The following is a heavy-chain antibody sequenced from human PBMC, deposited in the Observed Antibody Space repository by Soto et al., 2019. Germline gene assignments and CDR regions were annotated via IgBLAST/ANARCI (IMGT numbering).Heavy chain of an antibody. D-gene: IGHD3-22*01. CDR2: TYYRSKWYN. V-gene: IGHV6-1*01. CDR1: GDSVSSNSAA. J-gene: IGHJ4*02. Sequence: SQTLSLTCAISGDSVSSNSAAWNWIRRSPSRGLEWLGRTYYRSKWYNDYAVSVKSRITINPDTSKNQFSLQLNSVTPEDTAVYYCARDYYYDSSGYPNYFDYWGQGTLVTVSS. CDR3: ARDYYYDSSGYPNYFDY.